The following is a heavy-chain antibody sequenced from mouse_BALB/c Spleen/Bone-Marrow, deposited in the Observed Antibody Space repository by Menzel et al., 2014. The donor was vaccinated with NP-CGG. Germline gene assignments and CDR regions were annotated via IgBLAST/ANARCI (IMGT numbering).Heavy chain of an antibody. CDR3: ARWYRDPHFAMDY. V-gene: IGHV1-80*01. CDR2: IYPGDGDT. CDR1: GYAFSSYW. Sequence: QLQQSGAELVRPGSSVKISCKASGYAFSSYWMNWVKQRPGQGLEWIGQIYPGDGDTNYNGNFKGKATLTADKSSSTAYMQLSSLTSEDSAVYFCARWYRDPHFAMDYWGPGTSVTVSS. J-gene: IGHJ4*01. D-gene: IGHD2-14*01.